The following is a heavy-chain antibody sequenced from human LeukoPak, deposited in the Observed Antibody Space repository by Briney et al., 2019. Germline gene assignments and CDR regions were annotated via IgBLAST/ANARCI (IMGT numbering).Heavy chain of an antibody. CDR3: ARGSSGYASSLGY. D-gene: IGHD6-6*01. CDR1: GFTFSSYW. V-gene: IGHV3-74*01. J-gene: IGHJ4*02. CDR2: INSDGSST. Sequence: GGSLRLSCAASGFTFSSYWMHWVRQAPGKGLVWVSRINSDGSSTSYADSVRGRFSISRDNAKNTLYLQMNSLRAEDTAVYYCARGSSGYASSLGYWGQGTLVTVSA.